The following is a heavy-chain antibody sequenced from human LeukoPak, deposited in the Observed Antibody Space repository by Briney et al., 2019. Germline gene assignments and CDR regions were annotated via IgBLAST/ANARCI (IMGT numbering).Heavy chain of an antibody. CDR2: ISYDGSNK. D-gene: IGHD3-22*01. Sequence: SCKASGYTFTGYYMHWVRQAPGKGLEWVAVISYDGSNKYYADSVKGRFTISRDNSKNTLYLQMNSLRAEDTAVYYCAKDYSSGYYLDYWGQGTLVTVSS. V-gene: IGHV3-30*18. J-gene: IGHJ4*02. CDR3: AKDYSSGYYLDY. CDR1: GYTFTGYY.